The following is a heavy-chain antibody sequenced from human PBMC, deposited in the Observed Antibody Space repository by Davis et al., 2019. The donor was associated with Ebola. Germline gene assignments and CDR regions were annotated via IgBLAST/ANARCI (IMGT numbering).Heavy chain of an antibody. CDR1: GFTFSSYA. Sequence: GESLKISCAASGFTFSSYAMSWVRQAPGKGLEWVSAISGSGGSTYYADSVKGRFTISRDNSKNTLYLQMNSLRAEDTAVYYCAKDWADGVILWFGDGFDPWGQGTLVTVSS. V-gene: IGHV3-23*01. J-gene: IGHJ5*02. CDR3: AKDWADGVILWFGDGFDP. D-gene: IGHD3-10*01. CDR2: ISGSGGST.